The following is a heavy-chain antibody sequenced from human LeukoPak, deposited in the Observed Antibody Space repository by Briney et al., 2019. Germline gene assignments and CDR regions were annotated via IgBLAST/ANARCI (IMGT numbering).Heavy chain of an antibody. D-gene: IGHD3-16*01. CDR3: ARISLAFGMDV. V-gene: IGHV3-30-3*01. J-gene: IGHJ6*02. CDR2: ISYDANKQ. Sequence: PGGSLRLSCAVSGFTFSSYTMHWVRQAPGKGLEWVALISYDANKQFQSDSVKGRFTISRDNSKNTLYLQMNSLRVEDTAVYYCARISLAFGMDVWGQGTTVIVSS. CDR1: GFTFSSYT.